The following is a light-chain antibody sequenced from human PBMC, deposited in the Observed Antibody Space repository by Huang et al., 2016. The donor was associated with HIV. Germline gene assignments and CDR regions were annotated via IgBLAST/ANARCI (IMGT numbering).Light chain of an antibody. CDR1: QSVSSY. V-gene: IGKV3-11*01. CDR2: AVS. J-gene: IGKJ1*01. Sequence: EIVLTQSPATLSLSPGERATLSCRASQSVSSYLAWYQQKPGQAPRLLIYAVSNRATGIPARFSGSGSGTDFTLTISSLEPEDLAVYYCQQRGNWPQTFGQGTKVEIK. CDR3: QQRGNWPQT.